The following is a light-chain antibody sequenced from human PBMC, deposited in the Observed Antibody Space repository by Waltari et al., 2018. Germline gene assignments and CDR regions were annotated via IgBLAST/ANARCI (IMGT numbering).Light chain of an antibody. CDR3: QQYCTTPLT. J-gene: IGKJ4*01. V-gene: IGKV4-1*01. CDR2: WSS. CDR1: QSVLFSLNNKNY. Sequence: DIVMTQSQDSLAVSLGVRATINRKSTQSVLFSLNNKNYFAWYQQKPGQPPKLLIYWSSTGESGVPDRFSGSESGTDFNLTISSLQAEDVAVYYCQQYCTTPLTFGGGTKVEIK.